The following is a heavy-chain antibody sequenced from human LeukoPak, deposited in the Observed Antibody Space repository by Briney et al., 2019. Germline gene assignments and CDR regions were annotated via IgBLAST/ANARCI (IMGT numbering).Heavy chain of an antibody. J-gene: IGHJ3*02. D-gene: IGHD6-19*01. CDR3: AKAQTGYSSGWDAFDI. CDR1: GFTFSSYA. V-gene: IGHV3-23*01. Sequence: PGGSLRLSCAASGFTFSSYAMSWVRQAPGKGLEWVSAISGSGGSTYYADSVKGRFTISRDNSKNTLYLQMNSLRAEDTAVYYCAKAQTGYSSGWDAFDIWGQGTMVTVSS. CDR2: ISGSGGST.